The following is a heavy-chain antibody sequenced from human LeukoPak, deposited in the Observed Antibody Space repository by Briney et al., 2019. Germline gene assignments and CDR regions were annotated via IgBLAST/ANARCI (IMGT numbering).Heavy chain of an antibody. V-gene: IGHV4-59*08. Sequence: SETLSLTCTVSGVSISTYYWSWIRQPPGKGLEWIGCIYCSGNTNNSPSPKSRVTISVDTSKNQFSLSLTSVTAADTAVYYCVRHRTGTTADYWGQGTLVTVSS. D-gene: IGHD1-7*01. CDR1: GVSISTYY. CDR2: IYCSGNT. J-gene: IGHJ4*02. CDR3: VRHRTGTTADY.